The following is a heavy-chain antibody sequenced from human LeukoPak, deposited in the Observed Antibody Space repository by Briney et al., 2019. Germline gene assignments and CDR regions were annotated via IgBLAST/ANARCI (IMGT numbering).Heavy chain of an antibody. CDR3: ARSVEGYCSGGSCYSYYYYMDV. Sequence: PSETLSLTCTVSGGSISSYYWSWIRQPPGKGLEWSGYIYCSRSTIYNPSLKSRVTISVDTSKNQFSPKLSSLTAADTAVYYCARSVEGYCSGGSCYSYYYYMDVWGKGTTVTVSS. D-gene: IGHD2-15*01. CDR2: IYCSRST. CDR1: GGSISSYY. J-gene: IGHJ6*03. V-gene: IGHV4-59*01.